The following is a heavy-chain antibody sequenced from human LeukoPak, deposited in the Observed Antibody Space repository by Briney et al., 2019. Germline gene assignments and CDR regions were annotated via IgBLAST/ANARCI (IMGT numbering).Heavy chain of an antibody. Sequence: PGGSLTLSCAASGFTFSNYEMSWVRPAPGKGPEWVSYISISGDTRDYADSVKGRFTISRDNAKSSLYLQMNRLGAEDTAVYYCARDGPPDVWGKGTTVTVSS. CDR2: ISISGDTR. CDR3: ARDGPPDV. V-gene: IGHV3-48*03. CDR1: GFTFSNYE. J-gene: IGHJ6*04.